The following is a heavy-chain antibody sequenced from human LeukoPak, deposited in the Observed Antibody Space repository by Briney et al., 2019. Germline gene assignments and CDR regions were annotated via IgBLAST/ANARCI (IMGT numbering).Heavy chain of an antibody. D-gene: IGHD1-7*01. CDR1: GYTLTELS. CDR3: ARESRGLELLVEFDP. Sequence: GASVKVSCKVSGYTLTELSMHWVRQAPGQGLEWMGWINTNTGNPTYAQGFTGRFVFSLDTSVSTAYLQISSLKAEDTAVYYCARESRGLELLVEFDPWGQGTLVTVSS. V-gene: IGHV7-4-1*02. J-gene: IGHJ5*02. CDR2: INTNTGNP.